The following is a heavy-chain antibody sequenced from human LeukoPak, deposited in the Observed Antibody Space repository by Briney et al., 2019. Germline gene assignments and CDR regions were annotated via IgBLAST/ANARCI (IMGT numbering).Heavy chain of an antibody. CDR3: ARAASIVHDAFDI. CDR2: IYYSGST. J-gene: IGHJ3*02. D-gene: IGHD1-1*01. CDR1: GGSISSYY. V-gene: IGHV4-59*01. Sequence: SETLSLTXTVSGGSISSYYWSWIRQPPGKGLEWIGYIYYSGSTNYNPSLKSRVTISVDTSKNQFSLKLSSVTAADTAVYYCARAASIVHDAFDIWGQGTMVTVSS.